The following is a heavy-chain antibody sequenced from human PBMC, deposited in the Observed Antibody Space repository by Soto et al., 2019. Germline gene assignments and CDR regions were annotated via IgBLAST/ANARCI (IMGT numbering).Heavy chain of an antibody. D-gene: IGHD3-3*01. CDR3: ARGRTYYDFWSGYYTNYFDY. V-gene: IGHV4-34*01. J-gene: IGHJ4*02. CDR2: INHSGST. CDR1: GGSFSGYY. Sequence: QVQLQQWGAGLLKPSETLSLTCAVYGGSFSGYYWSWIRQPPGKGLEWIGEINHSGSTNYNPSLKRRVTISVDTSKNQFSLKLSSVTAADTAVYYCARGRTYYDFWSGYYTNYFDYWGQGTLVTVSS.